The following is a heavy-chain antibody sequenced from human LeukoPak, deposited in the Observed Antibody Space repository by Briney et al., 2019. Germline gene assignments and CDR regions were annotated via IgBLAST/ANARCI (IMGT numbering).Heavy chain of an antibody. CDR3: AKDLVVRGVDLVYYYYYGMDV. Sequence: GGSLRLSCAASGFTFSDYYMSWIRQAPGKGLEWVSYISSSGSTIYYADSVKGRFTISRDNAKNSLYLQMNSLRAEDTAVYYCAKDLVVRGVDLVYYYYYGMDVWGQGTTVTVSS. D-gene: IGHD3-10*01. CDR1: GFTFSDYY. J-gene: IGHJ6*02. CDR2: ISSSGSTI. V-gene: IGHV3-11*01.